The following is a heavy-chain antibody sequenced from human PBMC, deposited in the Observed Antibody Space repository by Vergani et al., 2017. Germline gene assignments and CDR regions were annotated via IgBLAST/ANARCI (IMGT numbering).Heavy chain of an antibody. CDR3: ARDLRLLYNRFDP. CDR1: GFTFNQYG. V-gene: IGHV3-33*01. J-gene: IGHJ5*02. CDR2: TWYDGTNK. D-gene: IGHD1-14*01. Sequence: QVQLVESGGGVVQPGRSLRLSCAASGFTFNQYGMHWVRQAPGKGLEWVAVTWYDGTNKQYADSVKGRFTISRDNSKSTMYRQMNSLKDEDTGVYYCARDLRLLYNRFDPWGQGTLVTVSS.